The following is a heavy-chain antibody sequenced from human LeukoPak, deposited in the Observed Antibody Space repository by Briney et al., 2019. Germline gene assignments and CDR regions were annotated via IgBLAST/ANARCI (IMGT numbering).Heavy chain of an antibody. Sequence: GGSLRLSCAASGFTVSSNHMSWVRQAPGKGLEWVSLIYSGGTTYYADFVKGRFTISRDNSKNTLYLQMNSLRAEDTAVYYCAKGGITIFFDYWGQGTLVTVSS. J-gene: IGHJ4*02. CDR3: AKGGITIFFDY. V-gene: IGHV3-53*05. CDR2: IYSGGTT. CDR1: GFTVSSNH. D-gene: IGHD3-9*01.